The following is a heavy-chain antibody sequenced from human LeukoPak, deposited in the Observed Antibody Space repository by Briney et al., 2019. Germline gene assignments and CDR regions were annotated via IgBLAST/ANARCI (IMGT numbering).Heavy chain of an antibody. V-gene: IGHV1-69*06. CDR1: GFTFSSYA. Sequence: GGSLRLSCAASGFTFSSYAISWVRQAPGQGLEWMGGIIPIFGPPNYAQKFQGRVTITADKSTSTAYMELSSLRSEDTAVYYCAREGITMVREVIISHFYMDVWGKGTTVTVSS. D-gene: IGHD3-10*01. J-gene: IGHJ6*03. CDR2: IIPIFGPP. CDR3: AREGITMVREVIISHFYMDV.